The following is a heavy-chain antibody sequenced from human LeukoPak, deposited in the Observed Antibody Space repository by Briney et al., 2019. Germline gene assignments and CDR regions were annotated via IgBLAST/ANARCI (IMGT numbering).Heavy chain of an antibody. CDR2: IYTSGST. CDR3: ARDRYSSSWYSS. V-gene: IGHV4-61*02. J-gene: IGHJ5*02. D-gene: IGHD6-13*01. CDR1: GGSISSGSYY. Sequence: PSETLSLTCTVSGGSISSGSYYWSWIRQPAGKGLEWIGRIYTSGSTNYNPSLKSRVTISVDTSKNQFSLKLSSVTAADTAVYYCARDRYSSSWYSSWGQGTLVTVSS.